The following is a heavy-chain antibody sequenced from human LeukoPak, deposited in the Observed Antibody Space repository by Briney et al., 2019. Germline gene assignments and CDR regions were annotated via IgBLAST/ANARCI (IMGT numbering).Heavy chain of an antibody. CDR2: INPSGGST. CDR1: GYTFTSYY. J-gene: IGHJ3*02. V-gene: IGHV1-46*01. Sequence: RASVTVSCKASGYTFTSYYMHWVRQAPGQGLEWMGIINPSGGSTSYAQKFQGRVTMTRDTSTSTVYMELSSLRSEDTAVYYCARDLSDIVVVPAAPDAFDIWGQGTMVTVSS. CDR3: ARDLSDIVVVPAAPDAFDI. D-gene: IGHD2-2*01.